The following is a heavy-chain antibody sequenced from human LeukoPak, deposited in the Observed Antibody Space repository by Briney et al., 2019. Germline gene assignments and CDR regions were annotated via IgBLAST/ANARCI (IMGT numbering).Heavy chain of an antibody. Sequence: GESLKISCKGSGYSFTRHWIGWVRQMPGKGLEWMGIIYPGDSDTRYSPSFQGQVTISADKSISTAYLQWSSLKASDTAMYYCARRSGSYYSGGDYWGQGTLVTVSS. J-gene: IGHJ4*02. D-gene: IGHD1-26*01. CDR2: IYPGDSDT. CDR3: ARRSGSYYSGGDY. CDR1: GYSFTRHW. V-gene: IGHV5-51*01.